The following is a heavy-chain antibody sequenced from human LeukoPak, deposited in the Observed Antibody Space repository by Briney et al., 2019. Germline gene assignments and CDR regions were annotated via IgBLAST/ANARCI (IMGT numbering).Heavy chain of an antibody. CDR1: GGSISSYY. J-gene: IGHJ4*02. Sequence: SETLSLTCTVSGGSISSYYWSWIRQPPGKGLEWIGYIYYSGSTNYNPSLESRVTISVDTSKNQFSLKLSSVTAADTAVYYCARDAGYYDSSGYYWYYWGQGTLVTVSS. V-gene: IGHV4-59*01. D-gene: IGHD3-22*01. CDR2: IYYSGST. CDR3: ARDAGYYDSSGYYWYY.